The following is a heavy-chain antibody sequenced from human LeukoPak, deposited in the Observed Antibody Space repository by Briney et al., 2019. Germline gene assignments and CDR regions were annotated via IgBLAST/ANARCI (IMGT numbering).Heavy chain of an antibody. J-gene: IGHJ4*02. CDR2: ISLHSGRL. V-gene: IGHV3-9*01. Sequence: GRSLRHSCAASRFTLVIYAMHCVRQDPGENLEWGSGISLHSGRLGFADCVKGGLTISGEMAKNSCNLQLTSLRAGEQALIYGAKGAVAGYLFDYWGQVTLVTVSS. CDR3: AKGAVAGYLFDY. D-gene: IGHD6-19*01. CDR1: RFTLVIYA.